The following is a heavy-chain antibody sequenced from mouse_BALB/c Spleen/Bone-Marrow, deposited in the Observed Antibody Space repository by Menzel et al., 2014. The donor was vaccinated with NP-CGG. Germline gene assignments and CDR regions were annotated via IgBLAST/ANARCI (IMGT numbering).Heavy chain of an antibody. CDR1: GFSLTSYG. V-gene: IGHV2-2*02. CDR2: IWSGGST. J-gene: IGHJ4*01. Sequence: VKLMESGPGLVQPSQSLSITCTVSGFSLTSYGVHWVRQSPGKGLEWLGVIWSGGSTDYNAAFISRLSISKDNSKSQVFFKMNSLQANDTAIYYCARKEDWDDAMDYWGQGTSVTVSS. D-gene: IGHD4-1*01. CDR3: ARKEDWDDAMDY.